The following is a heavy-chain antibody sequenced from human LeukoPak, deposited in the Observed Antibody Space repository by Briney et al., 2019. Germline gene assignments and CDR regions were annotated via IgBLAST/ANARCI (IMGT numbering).Heavy chain of an antibody. D-gene: IGHD3-22*01. V-gene: IGHV1-2*02. CDR3: ARGHISQYYYDSSAYYFELDY. CDR1: GHTFTGYY. CDR2: INPNSGGT. Sequence: ASVKVSCKASGHTFTGYYMHWVRQAPGQGLEWMGWINPNSGGTNYAQKFQGRVTMTRDTSISTAYMELSRLRSDDTAVYYCARGHISQYYYDSSAYYFELDYWGQGTLVTVSS. J-gene: IGHJ4*02.